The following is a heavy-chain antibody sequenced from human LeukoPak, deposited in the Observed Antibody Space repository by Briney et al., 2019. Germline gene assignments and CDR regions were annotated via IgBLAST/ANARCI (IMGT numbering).Heavy chain of an antibody. J-gene: IGHJ3*02. CDR1: GGTFSSYA. V-gene: IGHV1-69*05. CDR3: ARAFWSGYVKKGDAFDI. D-gene: IGHD3-3*01. Sequence: SVKVSCKASGGTFSSYAISWVRQAPGQGLEWMGRIIPIFGTANYAQKFQGRVTITTDESTSTAYMELSSLRSEDTAVYYCARAFWSGYVKKGDAFDIWGQGTMVTVSS. CDR2: IIPIFGTA.